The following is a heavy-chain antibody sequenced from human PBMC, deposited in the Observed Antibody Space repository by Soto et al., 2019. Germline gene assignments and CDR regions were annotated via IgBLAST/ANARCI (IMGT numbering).Heavy chain of an antibody. CDR3: ARERGMYSTFIFHYMDV. CDR1: GGSISIYY. D-gene: IGHD2-21*01. Sequence: PSETLSLTCTVSGGSISIYYWSWIRQPPGKGLEWIGYIYYSGSTNYNPSLKSRVTISVDTSKNQFSLKLSSVTAADTAVYYCARERGMYSTFIFHYMDVWGKGTTVTVSS. CDR2: IYYSGST. V-gene: IGHV4-59*01. J-gene: IGHJ6*03.